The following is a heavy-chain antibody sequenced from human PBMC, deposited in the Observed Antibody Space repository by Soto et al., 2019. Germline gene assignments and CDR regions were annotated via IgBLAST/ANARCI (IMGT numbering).Heavy chain of an antibody. V-gene: IGHV4-59*01. Sequence: SETLSLTCTVSGGSISSYYWSWIRQPPGKGLEWIGYIYYSGSTNYNPSLKSRVTISVDTSKNQFSLKLSSVTAADTAVYYCARLYYDFWSGYPNWFDPWGQGTLVTVSS. CDR2: IYYSGST. CDR1: GGSISSYY. D-gene: IGHD3-3*01. J-gene: IGHJ5*02. CDR3: ARLYYDFWSGYPNWFDP.